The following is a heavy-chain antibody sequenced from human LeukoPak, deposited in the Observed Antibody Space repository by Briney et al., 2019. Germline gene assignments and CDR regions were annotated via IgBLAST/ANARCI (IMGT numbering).Heavy chain of an antibody. V-gene: IGHV3-23*01. CDR3: AKGGGRPLDDAFDV. J-gene: IGHJ3*01. Sequence: GGSLRLSCAASGFTFGAYAMTWVRQAPGMGLEWVSTILNNGITTYHADSVKGRFTISRDNSRNTLHLQMNILRADDTAVYYCAKGGGRPLDDAFDVWGQGTMVTVSS. CDR1: GFTFGAYA. CDR2: ILNNGITT.